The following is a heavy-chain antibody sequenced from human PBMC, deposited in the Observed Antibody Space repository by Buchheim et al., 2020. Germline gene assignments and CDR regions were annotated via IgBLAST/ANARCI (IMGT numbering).Heavy chain of an antibody. J-gene: IGHJ4*02. CDR2: ISSSGTTI. CDR3: ARKSPTVTTREPFFDY. Sequence: QVQLVESGGGLVKPGGSLRLSCAASEFTFSDYYMSWLRQAPGTGLEWVSYISSSGTTIYYADSVKGRFTIPRDNAKNSLHLQMNSLRAEDTAVYFCARKSPTVTTREPFFDYWGQGTL. CDR1: EFTFSDYY. V-gene: IGHV3-11*01. D-gene: IGHD4-11*01.